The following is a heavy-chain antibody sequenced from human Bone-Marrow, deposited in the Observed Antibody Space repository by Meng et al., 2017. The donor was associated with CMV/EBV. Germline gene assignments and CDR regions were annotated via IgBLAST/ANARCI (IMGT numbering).Heavy chain of an antibody. CDR1: GGSFSGYY. J-gene: IGHJ6*02. Sequence: SETLSLTCAVYGGSFSGYYWSWIRQPPGKGLEWIGEINHSGSTNYNPSLKSRVTISVDTSKNQFSLKLSSVTAADTAVYYCARGGRARPPYYYYGMDVWGQGTTVTVPS. CDR3: ARGGRARPPYYYYGMDV. V-gene: IGHV4-34*01. D-gene: IGHD6-6*01. CDR2: INHSGST.